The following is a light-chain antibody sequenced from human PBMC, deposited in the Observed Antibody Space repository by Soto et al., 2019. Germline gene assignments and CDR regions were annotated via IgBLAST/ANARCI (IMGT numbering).Light chain of an antibody. CDR1: SSDVGGYNY. Sequence: QSALTQPRSVSGSPGQSVTISCTGTSSDVGGYNYVSWYQQPPGKAPKLMIYDVSKRPSGVPDRLSGSKSGNTASLTISGLQAENEDDYYCCSYAGSYTVLFGGGTKLTVL. J-gene: IGLJ2*01. V-gene: IGLV2-11*01. CDR2: DVS. CDR3: CSYAGSYTVL.